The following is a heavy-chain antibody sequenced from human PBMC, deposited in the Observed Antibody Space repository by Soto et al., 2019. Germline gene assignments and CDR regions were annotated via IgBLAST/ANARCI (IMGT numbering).Heavy chain of an antibody. V-gene: IGHV3-48*02. CDR1: GFTFSGYS. D-gene: IGHD1-1*01. Sequence: EVQLVESGGGLVQPGGSLRLSCIASGFTFSGYSMDWVRQAPGKGLEWIAYISGGGVPVYYADSVKGRFTISRDNAKNSLYLQLNHLRDEDTAIYYCARGRANYYFDFWGQGALVTVSS. CDR2: ISGGGVPV. CDR3: ARGRANYYFDF. J-gene: IGHJ4*02.